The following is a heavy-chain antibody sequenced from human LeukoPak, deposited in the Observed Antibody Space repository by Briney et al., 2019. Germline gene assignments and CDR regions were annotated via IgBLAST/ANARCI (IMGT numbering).Heavy chain of an antibody. V-gene: IGHV4-34*01. D-gene: IGHD6-19*01. Sequence: SETLSLTCAVSGVPFSNYYWSWVRQSPRQGLEWIGEINHSGYTNYNPSLKSRVTMSIDTSKNQFSLILTSVTAADAGVYYCARAVAGHPDWGQGTLVTVSS. CDR3: ARAVAGHPD. CDR2: INHSGYT. CDR1: GVPFSNYY. J-gene: IGHJ4*02.